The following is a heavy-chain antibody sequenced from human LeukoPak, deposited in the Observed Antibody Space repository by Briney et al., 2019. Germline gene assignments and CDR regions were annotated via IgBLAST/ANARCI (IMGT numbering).Heavy chain of an antibody. CDR1: GGTFSSYA. J-gene: IGHJ4*02. CDR2: IIPIFGTA. Sequence: SVKVSCKASGGTFSSYAISWVRQAPGQGLEWMGRIIPIFGTANYAQKFQGRVTIITDESTSTAYMELSSLRSEDTAVYYCARDPLRDYVWGSYFDWGQGTLVTVSS. V-gene: IGHV1-69*05. CDR3: ARDPLRDYVWGSYFD. D-gene: IGHD3-16*01.